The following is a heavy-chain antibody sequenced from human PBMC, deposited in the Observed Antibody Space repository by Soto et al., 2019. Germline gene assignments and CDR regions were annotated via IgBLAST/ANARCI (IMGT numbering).Heavy chain of an antibody. CDR1: GYTFTSYG. CDR3: ARGFPDYSSSSLDY. V-gene: IGHV1-18*01. CDR2: ISAYNGNT. J-gene: IGHJ4*02. Sequence: VASVKVSCKASGYTFTSYGISWVRQAPGQGLEWMGWISAYNGNTNYAQKLQGRVTMTTDTSTSTAYMELRSLRSDDTAVYYCARGFPDYSSSSLDYWGQGTLVTVSS. D-gene: IGHD6-6*01.